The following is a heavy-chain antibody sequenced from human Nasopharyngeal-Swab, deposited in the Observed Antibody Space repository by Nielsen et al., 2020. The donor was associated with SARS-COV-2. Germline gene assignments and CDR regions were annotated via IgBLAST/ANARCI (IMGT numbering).Heavy chain of an antibody. J-gene: IGHJ4*02. CDR3: VRPRYCSAASCNKHSGVGLFDY. D-gene: IGHD2-8*02. V-gene: IGHV1-8*01. Sequence: ASVKVSCKASGYTFTSYDINWVRQASGQGLEWMGWMNPNSGNTGYAQKFQGRVTMTRDTSISTAYMELSGLRSEDTAVYYCVRPRYCSAASCNKHSGVGLFDYWGQGTLVTVSS. CDR2: MNPNSGNT. CDR1: GYTFTSYD.